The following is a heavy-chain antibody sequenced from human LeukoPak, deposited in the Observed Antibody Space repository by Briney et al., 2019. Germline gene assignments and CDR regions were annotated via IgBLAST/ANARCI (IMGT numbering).Heavy chain of an antibody. J-gene: IGHJ4*02. CDR1: GFTFSDYY. Sequence: PGGSLRLSCAASGFTFSDYYMSLIRPGPAKGLEWVSYISSSSSYTNYADSVKGRFTISRDNAKNSLYLQMNSLRAEDTAVYYCARGPEPSDWGQGTLVTVSS. V-gene: IGHV3-11*06. CDR3: ARGPEPSD. CDR2: ISSSSSYT.